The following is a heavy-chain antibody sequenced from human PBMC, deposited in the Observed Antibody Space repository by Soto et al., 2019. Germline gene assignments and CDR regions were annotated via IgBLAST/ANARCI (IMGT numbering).Heavy chain of an antibody. D-gene: IGHD3-3*01. V-gene: IGHV4-34*09. CDR2: INHSGST. Sequence: PSETLSLTCAVYGGSFSGYYWSWIRQPPGKGLEWIGEINHSGSTNYNPSLKSRVTISVDTSKNQFSLKLSSVTAADTAVYYCARDSLSLEEDLGIDYWGQGTLVTVSS. J-gene: IGHJ4*02. CDR3: ARDSLSLEEDLGIDY. CDR1: GGSFSGYY.